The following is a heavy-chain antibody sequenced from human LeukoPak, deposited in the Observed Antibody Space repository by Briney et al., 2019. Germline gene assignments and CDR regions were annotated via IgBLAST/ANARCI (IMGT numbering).Heavy chain of an antibody. J-gene: IGHJ4*02. D-gene: IGHD2-8*02. CDR3: ARMAGGVGFYSDY. Sequence: SETLSLTCTVSGGSISSNSYYWGWIRQPPGKGLEWIGSIYYSGTTYYNPSLKSRVTISVDTSKNQFSLRLTSVTAANTAVYYCARMAGGVGFYSDYWGQGTLVTVSS. CDR1: GGSISSNSYY. V-gene: IGHV4-39*07. CDR2: IYYSGTT.